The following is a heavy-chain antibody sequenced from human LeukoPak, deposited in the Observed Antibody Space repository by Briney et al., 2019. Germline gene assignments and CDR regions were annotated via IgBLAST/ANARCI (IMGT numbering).Heavy chain of an antibody. V-gene: IGHV4-39*01. CDR2: IYYSGST. CDR1: GGSVSSGSYY. J-gene: IGHJ4*02. D-gene: IGHD1-26*01. Sequence: SETLSLTCTVSGGSVSSGSYYWSWIRQPPGKGLEWIGSIYYSGSTYYNPSLKSRVTISVDTSKNQFSLKLSSVTAADTAVYYCARHGDGESGSYYPLGYWGQGTLVTVSS. CDR3: ARHGDGESGSYYPLGY.